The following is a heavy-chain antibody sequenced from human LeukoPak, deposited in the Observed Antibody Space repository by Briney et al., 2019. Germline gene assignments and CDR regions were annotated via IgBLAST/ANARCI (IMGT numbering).Heavy chain of an antibody. Sequence: SETLSLTCTVSGFSFSSAYHWGWIRQPPGKGLEWIGEINHSGSTNYNPSLKSRVTISVDTSKNQFSLKLSSVTAADTAVYYCARGRQVDTAMVGHWFDPWGQGTLVTVSS. CDR3: ARGRQVDTAMVGHWFDP. CDR1: GFSFSSAYH. J-gene: IGHJ5*02. CDR2: INHSGST. D-gene: IGHD5-18*01. V-gene: IGHV4-34*01.